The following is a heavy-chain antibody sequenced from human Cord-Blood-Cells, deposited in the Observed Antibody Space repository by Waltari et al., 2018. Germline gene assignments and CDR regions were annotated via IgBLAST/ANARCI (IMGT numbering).Heavy chain of an antibody. V-gene: IGHV4-34*01. J-gene: IGHJ4*02. CDR1: GGSFSGYY. D-gene: IGHD6-13*01. CDR2: INHSGST. CDR3: ARCRIAAGY. Sequence: QVQLQQWGAGLLKPSETLSLTCAVYGGSFSGYYWGWIRQPPGKGLEGMGEINHSGSTNSNPSLKGRVTISGDTSKNQFSQKLSSVTAAGTVVYYCARCRIAAGYWGQGTLVTVSS.